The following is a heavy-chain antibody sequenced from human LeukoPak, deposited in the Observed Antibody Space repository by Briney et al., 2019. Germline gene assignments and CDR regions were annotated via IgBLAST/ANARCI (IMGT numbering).Heavy chain of an antibody. CDR1: GFTFNEYA. J-gene: IGHJ3*02. D-gene: IGHD3-3*01. Sequence: GGSLRLSCAASGFTFNEYAMRWVRQAPGKGLEWVSGISWNSGSLGYADSVKGRFTISRDNAKNSLYLHMNGLKAEDTAVYYCAREENDFWSGTYAFDIWGQGTMVTVSS. V-gene: IGHV3-9*01. CDR2: ISWNSGSL. CDR3: AREENDFWSGTYAFDI.